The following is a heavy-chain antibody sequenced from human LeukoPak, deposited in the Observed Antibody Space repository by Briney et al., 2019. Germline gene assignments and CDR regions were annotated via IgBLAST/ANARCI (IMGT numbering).Heavy chain of an antibody. V-gene: IGHV3-23*01. CDR1: GFTFSSYG. CDR2: ISGSGGST. CDR3: AELGITMIGGV. J-gene: IGHJ6*04. Sequence: PGGSLRLSCAASGFTFSSYGMSWVRQAPGKGLEWVSAISGSGGSTYYADSVKGRFTISRDSAKNSLYLQMNSLRAEDTAVYYCAELGITMIGGVWGKGTTVTISS. D-gene: IGHD3-10*02.